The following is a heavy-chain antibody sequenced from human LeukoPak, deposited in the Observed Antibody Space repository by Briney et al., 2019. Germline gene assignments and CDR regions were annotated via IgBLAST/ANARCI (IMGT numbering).Heavy chain of an antibody. V-gene: IGHV4-61*02. CDR1: GGSISSGSYY. J-gene: IGHJ6*03. CDR2: IYTSGST. D-gene: IGHD3-3*01. Sequence: SETLSLTCTVSGGSISSGSYYWSWIRQPAGKGLEWIGRIYTSGSTNYNPSLKSRATISVDTSKNQFSLKLSSVTAADTAVYYCARDRAHYDFWSGSSSYYYYYMDVWGKGTTVTVSS. CDR3: ARDRAHYDFWSGSSSYYYYYMDV.